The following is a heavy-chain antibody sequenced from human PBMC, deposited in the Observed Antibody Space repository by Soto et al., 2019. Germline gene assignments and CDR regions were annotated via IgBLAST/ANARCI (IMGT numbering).Heavy chain of an antibody. CDR2: ISSSSSTI. CDR3: AREISGYSGYDNYGMDV. Sequence: EVQLVESGGGLVQPGGSLRLSCVASGFTFSSYSMNWVRQAPGKGLEWVSYISSSSSTIYYADSVKGRFTISRDNAKNSLYLQMNSLRDEDTAVYYCAREISGYSGYDNYGMDVWGQGTTVTVSS. V-gene: IGHV3-48*02. J-gene: IGHJ6*02. CDR1: GFTFSSYS. D-gene: IGHD5-12*01.